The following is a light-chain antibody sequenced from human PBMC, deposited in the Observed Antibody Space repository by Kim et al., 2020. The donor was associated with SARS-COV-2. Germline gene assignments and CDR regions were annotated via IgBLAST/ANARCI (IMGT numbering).Light chain of an antibody. J-gene: IGKJ3*01. CDR3: QQRINWPLT. Sequence: GELAALACQASELVRCYLACYQQKPGLAPRLLCYDASNRATAIPARFVGSGSGTDFTLTISNLGLEVFAVYYVQQRINWPLTLVPGTKVGI. CDR2: DAS. CDR1: ELVRCY. V-gene: IGKV3-11*01.